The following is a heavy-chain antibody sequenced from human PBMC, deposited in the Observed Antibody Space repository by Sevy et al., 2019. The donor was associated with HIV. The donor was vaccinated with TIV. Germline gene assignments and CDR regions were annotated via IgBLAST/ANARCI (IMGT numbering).Heavy chain of an antibody. CDR3: ASDDSSSWYYFDY. CDR1: GFTFSSYS. J-gene: IGHJ4*02. Sequence: GGSLGLSCAASGFTFSSYSMNWVRQAPGKGLEWVSYISSSSSTIYYADSVKGRFTISRDNAKNSLYLQMNSLRDEDTAVYYCASDDSSSWYYFDYWGQGTLVTVSS. V-gene: IGHV3-48*02. D-gene: IGHD6-13*01. CDR2: ISSSSSTI.